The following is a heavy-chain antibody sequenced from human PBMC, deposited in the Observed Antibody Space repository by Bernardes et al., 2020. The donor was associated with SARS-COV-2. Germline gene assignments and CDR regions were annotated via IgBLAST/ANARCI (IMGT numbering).Heavy chain of an antibody. CDR1: GGSISSGGYS. J-gene: IGHJ6*02. V-gene: IGHV4-30-2*01. CDR3: ARDGYYYGSGSISSYYGMDV. Sequence: SETLSLTCAVSGGSISSGGYSWSWIRQPPGKGLEWIGYIYHSGSTYYNPSLKSRVTISVDRSKNQFSLKLSSVTAADTAVYYCARDGYYYGSGSISSYYGMDVWGQGTTVTVSS. D-gene: IGHD3-10*01. CDR2: IYHSGST.